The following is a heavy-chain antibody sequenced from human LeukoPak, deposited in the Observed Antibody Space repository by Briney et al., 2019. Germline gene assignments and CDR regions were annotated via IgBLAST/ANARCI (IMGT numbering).Heavy chain of an antibody. Sequence: MPSETLSLTCTVSGGPISSYYWSWIRQPAGKGLEWIGRIYTSGSTNYNPSLKSRVTISVDTSKNQFSLKLSSVTAADTAVYYCARARLLAATLQYYMDVWGKGTTVTISS. CDR3: ARARLLAATLQYYMDV. D-gene: IGHD2-15*01. CDR1: GGPISSYY. V-gene: IGHV4-4*07. J-gene: IGHJ6*03. CDR2: IYTSGST.